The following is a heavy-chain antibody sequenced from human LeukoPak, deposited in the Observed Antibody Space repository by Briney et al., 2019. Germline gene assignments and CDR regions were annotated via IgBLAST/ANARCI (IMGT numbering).Heavy chain of an antibody. CDR2: IYYSGST. CDR1: GGSISSSSYY. Sequence: PSETLSLTCTVSGGSISSSSYYWGWIRQPPGKGLEWIGSIYYSGSTYYNPSLKSRVTISVDTSKNQFSLKLSSVTAADTAVYYCARDSGYYYVDYWGQGTLVTVSS. CDR3: ARDSGYYYVDY. D-gene: IGHD3-22*01. V-gene: IGHV4-39*07. J-gene: IGHJ4*02.